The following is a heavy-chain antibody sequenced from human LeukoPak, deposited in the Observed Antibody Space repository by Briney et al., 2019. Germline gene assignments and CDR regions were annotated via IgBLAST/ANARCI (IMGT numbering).Heavy chain of an antibody. CDR2: INPSGGST. CDR1: GYTFTSYY. J-gene: IGHJ4*02. Sequence: ASVKVSCKASGYTFTSYYMHWVRQAPGQGLEWMGIINPSGGSTSYAQKFQGRVTMTRDTSTSTVYMELSSLRSEDTAVYYCARDHYSCGAGIRGQAIDYWGQGNLGTVSS. CDR3: ARDHYSCGAGIRGQAIDY. D-gene: IGHD3-10*01. V-gene: IGHV1-46*01.